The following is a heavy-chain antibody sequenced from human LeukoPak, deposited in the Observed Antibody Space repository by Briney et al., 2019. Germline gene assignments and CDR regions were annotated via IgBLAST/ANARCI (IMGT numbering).Heavy chain of an antibody. CDR2: INPNSGVT. J-gene: IGHJ5*02. Sequence: ASVKVSCKASGYTFTGYYMLWVRQAPGQGLEWMGWINPNSGVTNYAQKFQGRVTMTRDTSISTAYMGLSRLRSDDTAVYYCARTIVGYSYGGEYNWFDPWGQGTLVTVSS. CDR3: ARTIVGYSYGGEYNWFDP. D-gene: IGHD5-18*01. CDR1: GYTFTGYY. V-gene: IGHV1-2*02.